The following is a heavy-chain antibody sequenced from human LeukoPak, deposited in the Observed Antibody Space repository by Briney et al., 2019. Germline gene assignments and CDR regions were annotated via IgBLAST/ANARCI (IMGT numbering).Heavy chain of an antibody. J-gene: IGHJ4*02. CDR1: GFTFSSYE. CDR3: AKGLSSSTCYSSVDF. V-gene: IGHV3-48*03. D-gene: IGHD6-13*01. Sequence: GGSLRLSCAASGFTFSSYEMNWVRQAPGKGLEWVSYISSSGSTIYYADSVKGRFTISRDNSKNTLYLQMNSLRAEDTAVYYCAKGLSSSTCYSSVDFWGQGTLVTVSS. CDR2: ISSSGSTI.